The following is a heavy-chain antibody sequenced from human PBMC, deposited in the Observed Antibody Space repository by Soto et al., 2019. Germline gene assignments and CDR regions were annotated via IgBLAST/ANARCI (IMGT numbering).Heavy chain of an antibody. J-gene: IGHJ5*02. CDR3: ARGWAGDSSNWFDP. D-gene: IGHD1-26*01. Sequence: QVQLQESGPGLVKPSETLSLTCTVSGGSISSYYWSWIRQPPGKGLEWIGYIYYSGSTNYNPSLKSRVAISVETSTNPFPLTLSAVTAADTAVDYCARGWAGDSSNWFDPWGQGTLVTVSS. CDR1: GGSISSYY. CDR2: IYYSGST. V-gene: IGHV4-59*01.